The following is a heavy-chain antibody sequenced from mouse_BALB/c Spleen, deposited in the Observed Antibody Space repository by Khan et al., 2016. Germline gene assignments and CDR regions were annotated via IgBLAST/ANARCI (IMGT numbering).Heavy chain of an antibody. CDR3: ARGPDAYDWYFDV. CDR1: GYSFTSDY. CDR2: IFPGSGIT. V-gene: IGHV1-66*01. Sequence: QVQLQQSGPELVKPGASVKMPCKASGYSFTSDYIHWVKQRPGQGLEWIGWIFPGSGITRYNEKFKGKATLTADTSSSTVYMQFSSLTSEDAAVXLGARGPDAYDWYFDVWGAGTTVTVSS. J-gene: IGHJ1*01. D-gene: IGHD2-2*01.